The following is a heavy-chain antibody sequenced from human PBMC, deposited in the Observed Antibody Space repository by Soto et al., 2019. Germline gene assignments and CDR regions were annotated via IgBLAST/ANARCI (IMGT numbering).Heavy chain of an antibody. V-gene: IGHV1-18*01. D-gene: IGHD3-3*01. Sequence: ASVKVSCKASCYTFTSYGISWVRQAPGQGLEWMGWISAYNGNTNYAQELQGRVTMTTDTSTSTAYMELRSLRSDDTAVFYCARDRGAYDFWSGYYRYAVYFDYWGQGALVTVSS. CDR3: ARDRGAYDFWSGYYRYAVYFDY. CDR1: CYTFTSYG. CDR2: ISAYNGNT. J-gene: IGHJ4*02.